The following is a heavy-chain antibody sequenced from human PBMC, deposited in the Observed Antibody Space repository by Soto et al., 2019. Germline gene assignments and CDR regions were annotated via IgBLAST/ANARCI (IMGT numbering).Heavy chain of an antibody. J-gene: IGHJ6*02. V-gene: IGHV5-51*01. CDR1: GYSFTSYW. CDR2: IYPGDSDT. D-gene: IGHD3-3*01. CDR3: ARQASTIFVVVKDYYYYYGMDV. Sequence: PGESLKISCKGSGYSFTSYWIGWVRQMPGKGLEWMGIIYPGDSDTRYSPSFQGQVTISADKSISTAYLQWSSLKASDTAMYYCARQASTIFVVVKDYYYYYGMDVRGQRTKVTVSS.